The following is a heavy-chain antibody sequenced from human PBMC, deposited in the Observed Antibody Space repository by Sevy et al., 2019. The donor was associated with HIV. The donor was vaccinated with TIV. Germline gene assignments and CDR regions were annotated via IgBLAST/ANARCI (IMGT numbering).Heavy chain of an antibody. J-gene: IGHJ4*02. CDR3: TTDQIVVVITREYXFDX. V-gene: IGHV3-15*01. Sequence: GGSLRLSCAASGXXFSNAWMSWVRQAPGKGLEWVGRIKSKTDGGTTDYAAPVKGRFTISRDDSKNTLYLQMNSLKTEDTAVYYCTTDQIVVVITREYXFDXWGQRTLVTVSS. D-gene: IGHD3-22*01. CDR1: GXXFSNAW. CDR2: IKSKTDGGTT.